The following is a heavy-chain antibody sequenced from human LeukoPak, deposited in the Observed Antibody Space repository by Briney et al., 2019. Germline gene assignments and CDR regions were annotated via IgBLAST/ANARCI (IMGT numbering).Heavy chain of an antibody. Sequence: GGSLRLSCAASGFTFRNYLMNWVRQAPGKGLEWVSFISSTGGTIYYADSVKGRFTVSRDNGKNSLLLQMNSLRAEDTALYYCARWIQLWLQYFQHWGQGTLVTVSS. V-gene: IGHV3-48*01. CDR2: ISSTGGTI. J-gene: IGHJ1*01. CDR1: GFTFRNYL. D-gene: IGHD5-18*01. CDR3: ARWIQLWLQYFQH.